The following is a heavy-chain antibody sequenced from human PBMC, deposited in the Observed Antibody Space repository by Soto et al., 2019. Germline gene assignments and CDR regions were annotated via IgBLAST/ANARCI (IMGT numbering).Heavy chain of an antibody. CDR2: IYYNGST. CDR3: ARVPFGSNGVTYFDY. Sequence: QVQLQESGPGLVKPSQTLSLTCTVSGGSISSGDYYWSWIRQHPGKGLEWIGYIYYNGSTYYNPSLKSRVSTSVDTSKNQFSLKLSSVTAADTAVYYCARVPFGSNGVTYFDYWGQGTLVTVSS. V-gene: IGHV4-31*03. J-gene: IGHJ4*02. CDR1: GGSISSGDYY. D-gene: IGHD1-26*01.